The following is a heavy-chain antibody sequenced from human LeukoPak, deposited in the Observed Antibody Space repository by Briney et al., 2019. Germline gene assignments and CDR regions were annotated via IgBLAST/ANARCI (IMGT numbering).Heavy chain of an antibody. J-gene: IGHJ5*02. V-gene: IGHV1-2*02. CDR2: INPNSGGT. Sequence: ASVKVSCKASGYTFTGYYMHWVRPAPGQGLEWMGWINPNSGGTNYAQKFQGRVTVTADKSTSTAYMELSSLRSEDTAVYYCAGLGATRWFDPWGQGTLVTVSS. D-gene: IGHD1-26*01. CDR1: GYTFTGYY. CDR3: AGLGATRWFDP.